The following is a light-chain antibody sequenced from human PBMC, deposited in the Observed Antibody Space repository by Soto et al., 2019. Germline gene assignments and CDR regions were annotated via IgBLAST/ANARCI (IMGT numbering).Light chain of an antibody. CDR3: MQALQTPLT. CDR1: QSLLHRNGYNY. CDR2: LGS. Sequence: DIVMTQSPLSLPVTPGEPASISCRSSQSLLHRNGYNYLDWYLQKPGQSPQLLIYLGSNRASGVPDRFIGSGSGTDLTLTISRVEAQEVGVYYCMQALQTPLTVGPGTKVDIK. V-gene: IGKV2-28*01. J-gene: IGKJ3*01.